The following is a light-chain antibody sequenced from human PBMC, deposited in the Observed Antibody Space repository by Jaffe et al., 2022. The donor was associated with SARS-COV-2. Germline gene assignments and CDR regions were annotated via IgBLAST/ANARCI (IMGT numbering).Light chain of an antibody. CDR2: DAS. J-gene: IGKJ2*01. Sequence: EIVLTQSPATLSLSPGERATLSCRASKSVSSYLAWYQQKPGQPPRLLIYDASNRATGIPARFSGSGSGTDFTLTISSLEPEDFAIYYCQQRSNWPTFGQGTKLEIK. V-gene: IGKV3-11*01. CDR3: QQRSNWPT. CDR1: KSVSSY.